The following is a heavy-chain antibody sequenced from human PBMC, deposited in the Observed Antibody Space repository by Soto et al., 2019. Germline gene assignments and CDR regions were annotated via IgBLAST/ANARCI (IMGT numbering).Heavy chain of an antibody. Sequence: QVQLVQSGAEVKKPGSSVKVSCKASGGPFSTYAITWVRQAPGQGLEWMGGITPFFGTPNYAQKFQGRVAITADESTLTAYMEVSSLRSEDTAVYYCARGYYGSGEANERFYYYAMDVWGQGTTVTVSS. J-gene: IGHJ6*02. CDR1: GGPFSTYA. CDR3: ARGYYGSGEANERFYYYAMDV. D-gene: IGHD3-10*01. CDR2: ITPFFGTP. V-gene: IGHV1-69*01.